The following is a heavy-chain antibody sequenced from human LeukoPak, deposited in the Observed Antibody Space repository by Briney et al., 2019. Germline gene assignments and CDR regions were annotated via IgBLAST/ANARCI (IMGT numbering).Heavy chain of an antibody. V-gene: IGHV3-23*01. CDR1: GFTFSSYG. D-gene: IGHD2-15*01. J-gene: IGHJ3*02. CDR3: ARDDCSGGSCSLLGAFDI. Sequence: GGTLRLSCAASGFTFSSYGMSWVRQAPGKGLEWVSAISGSGGSTYYADSVKGRFTISRDNSKNTLYLQMNSLRAEDTAVYYCARDDCSGGSCSLLGAFDIWGQGTMVTVSS. CDR2: ISGSGGST.